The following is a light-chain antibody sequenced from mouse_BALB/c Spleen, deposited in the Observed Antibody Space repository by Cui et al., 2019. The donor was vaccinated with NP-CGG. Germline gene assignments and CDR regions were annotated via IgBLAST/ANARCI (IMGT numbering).Light chain of an antibody. V-gene: IGLV1*01. CDR2: GTN. CDR3: ALWYSNHWV. CDR1: TGAVTTSNY. J-gene: IGLJ1*01. Sequence: QAVVTQDSALPTSSGETVTLTCRSSTGAVTTSNYANWVQEKPDHLFTGLIGGTNNRAPGVPARFSGSLIGDKAALTITGAQTEDEAIYFCALWYSNHWVFGGGTKLTVL.